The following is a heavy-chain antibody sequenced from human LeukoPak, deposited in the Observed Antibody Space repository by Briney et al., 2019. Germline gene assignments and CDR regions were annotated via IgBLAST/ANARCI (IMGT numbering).Heavy chain of an antibody. Sequence: GGSLRLSCAASGFTFSSYSMNWVRQAPGKGLEWVSSISSSSSYIYYADSVKGRFTISRDNAKNSLYLQMNSLRAEDTAVYYCAREKLGDYYDSRYYFDYWGQGTLVTVSS. CDR1: GFTFSSYS. CDR2: ISSSSSYI. CDR3: AREKLGDYYDSRYYFDY. D-gene: IGHD3-22*01. V-gene: IGHV3-21*01. J-gene: IGHJ4*02.